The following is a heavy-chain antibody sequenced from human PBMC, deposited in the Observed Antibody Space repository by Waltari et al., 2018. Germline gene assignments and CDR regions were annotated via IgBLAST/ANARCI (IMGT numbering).Heavy chain of an antibody. CDR2: ISGSGGST. CDR3: AKDRTIMGYYYDSSGY. CDR1: GFPFSSYA. Sequence: EVQLLESGGGLVQPGGSLRLSCAASGFPFSSYAMSWVRQAPGKGLEWVSAISGSGGSTYYADSVKGRFTISRDNSKNTLYLQMNSLRAEDTAVYYCAKDRTIMGYYYDSSGYWGQGTLVTVSS. J-gene: IGHJ4*02. D-gene: IGHD3-22*01. V-gene: IGHV3-23*01.